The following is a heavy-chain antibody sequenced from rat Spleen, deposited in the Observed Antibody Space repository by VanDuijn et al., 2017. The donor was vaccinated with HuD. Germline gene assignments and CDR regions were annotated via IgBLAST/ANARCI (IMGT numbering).Heavy chain of an antibody. CDR2: INSAGGT. CDR3: ARLGKGD. Sequence: EVQLQESGPGLVKPSQSLSLTCSVTGFSITSSYRWNCIRKFPGIKLECMGYINSAGGTNHNPPLKSRISITRDTSKHQFFLQVNSVTTEDTAMYFWARLGKGDWGQGVMVTVSS. D-gene: IGHD5-1*01. J-gene: IGHJ2*01. V-gene: IGHV3-3*01. CDR1: GFSITSSYR.